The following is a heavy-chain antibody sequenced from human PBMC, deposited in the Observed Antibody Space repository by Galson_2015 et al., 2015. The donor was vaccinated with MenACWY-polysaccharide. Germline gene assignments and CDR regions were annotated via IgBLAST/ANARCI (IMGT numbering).Heavy chain of an antibody. V-gene: IGHV3-73*01. CDR2: IRSKANSYAT. CDR1: GFTFSGSA. Sequence: SLRLSCAASGFTFSGSAMHWVRQASGKGLEWVGRIRSKANSYATAYAASVKGRFTISRDDSKNAAYLQMNSLKTEDTAVYYCTRAAIYYYYYGMDVWGQGTTVTVSS. D-gene: IGHD2-2*01. J-gene: IGHJ6*02. CDR3: TRAAIYYYYYGMDV.